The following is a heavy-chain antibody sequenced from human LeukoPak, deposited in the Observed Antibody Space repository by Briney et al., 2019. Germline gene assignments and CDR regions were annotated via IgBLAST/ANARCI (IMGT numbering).Heavy chain of an antibody. CDR1: EYSFTNYW. Sequence: GESLKISCKGSEYSFTNYWIGWVRQMPGKGLEWMGIIYPGDSNTTYSPSFQGQVTISADKSISTAYLQWSSLKASDTAIYYCARRSGITGTTDFWGQGTLVTVSS. CDR3: ARRSGITGTTDF. CDR2: IYPGDSNT. D-gene: IGHD1-7*01. V-gene: IGHV5-51*01. J-gene: IGHJ4*02.